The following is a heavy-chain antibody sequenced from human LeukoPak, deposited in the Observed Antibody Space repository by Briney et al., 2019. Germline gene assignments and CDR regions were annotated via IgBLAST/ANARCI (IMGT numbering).Heavy chain of an antibody. D-gene: IGHD2-2*01. J-gene: IGHJ4*02. CDR2: INPSGGST. CDR3: ARGGVVVVPAAMSFDY. Sequence: ASVKVSCKASGYTFTSYYMHWVRQAPGQGLEWMGIINPSGGSTSYAQKFQGRVTMTRDTSTSTVYMELSSLRSEDTAVYYCARGGVVVVPAAMSFDYWGQGTLVTVSS. V-gene: IGHV1-46*01. CDR1: GYTFTSYY.